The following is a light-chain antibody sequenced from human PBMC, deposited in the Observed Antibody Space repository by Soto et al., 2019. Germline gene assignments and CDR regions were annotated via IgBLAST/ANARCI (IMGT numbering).Light chain of an antibody. J-gene: IGKJ5*01. V-gene: IGKV3-20*01. Sequence: EIVLTQSPGTLSLSPGERATLSSRASQSVSSSYLAWYQQKPGKAPRLLIYGASSRATGIPDRFSGSGSGTDFTLTITRLDPEDSAMYYCQQYGSNWHPITFGQGTRLEIK. CDR3: QQYGSNWHPIT. CDR1: QSVSSSY. CDR2: GAS.